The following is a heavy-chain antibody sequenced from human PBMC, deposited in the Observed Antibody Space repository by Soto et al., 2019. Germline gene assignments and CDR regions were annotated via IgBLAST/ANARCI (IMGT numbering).Heavy chain of an antibody. Sequence: GGSLRLSCAASRFTFSDYSMNWVRQAPGKGLEWVSYISGGGETIYYADSVRGRFTISRDNAKNSLFLQMNSLRDEDTAVYYCARESPSSQWLPTRYFDYWGQGALVTVSS. CDR1: RFTFSDYS. J-gene: IGHJ4*02. V-gene: IGHV3-48*02. CDR2: ISGGGETI. CDR3: ARESPSSQWLPTRYFDY. D-gene: IGHD6-19*01.